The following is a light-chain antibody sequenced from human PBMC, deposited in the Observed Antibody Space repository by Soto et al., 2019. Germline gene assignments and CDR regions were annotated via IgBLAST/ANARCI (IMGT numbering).Light chain of an antibody. Sequence: DIQMTQSPSSVSASVGDRVTITCRASQDISNWLAWYQQKPGKDPKLLIYAASTLEIGVPSRFSGSGSGTDFALTIRSLQHEDFATYYCQQPKSLPRTFGGGIKVDIK. V-gene: IGKV1-12*01. CDR3: QQPKSLPRT. CDR1: QDISNW. CDR2: AAS. J-gene: IGKJ4*01.